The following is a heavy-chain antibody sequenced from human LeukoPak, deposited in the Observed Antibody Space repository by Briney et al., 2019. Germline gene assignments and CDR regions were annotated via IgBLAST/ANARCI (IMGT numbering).Heavy chain of an antibody. J-gene: IGHJ5*02. CDR1: GGSISSGGYY. CDR3: AGLYSSGWYEEGRWFDP. CDR2: IYYSGST. Sequence: SETLSLTCTVSGGSISSGGYYWSWIRQHPGKGLEWIGYIYYSGSTYYNPSLKSRVTISVDTSKNQFSLKLSSVTAADTAVYYCAGLYSSGWYEEGRWFDPWGQGTLVTVSS. D-gene: IGHD6-19*01. V-gene: IGHV4-31*03.